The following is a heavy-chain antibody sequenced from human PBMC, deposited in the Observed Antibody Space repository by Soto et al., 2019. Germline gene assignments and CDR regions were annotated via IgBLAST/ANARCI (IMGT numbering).Heavy chain of an antibody. CDR2: IFHNGRT. Sequence: QVQLQESGPRLVKPSGTLSLTCVVSGGSLSVNNWWSWVRQSPGRGLEWIGEIFHNGRTSYNPSLRGQVTMAVDKSTNQFSLRLTSVPAADPAVYYCAKGNEALDVWGQGTTVIVS. D-gene: IGHD1-1*01. V-gene: IGHV4-4*02. J-gene: IGHJ6*02. CDR1: GGSLSVNNW. CDR3: AKGNEALDV.